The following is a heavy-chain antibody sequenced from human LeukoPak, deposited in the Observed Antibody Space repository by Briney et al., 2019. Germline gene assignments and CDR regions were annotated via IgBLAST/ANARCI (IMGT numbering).Heavy chain of an antibody. D-gene: IGHD6-19*01. CDR2: INHSGST. Sequence: SETLSLTCAVYGGSFSGYYWSWIRQPPGKGLEWIGEINHSGSTNYSPSLKSRVTISVDTSKNQFSLKLSSVTAADTAVYYCARDKYSSGWLDYWGQGTLVTVSS. V-gene: IGHV4-34*01. J-gene: IGHJ4*02. CDR3: ARDKYSSGWLDY. CDR1: GGSFSGYY.